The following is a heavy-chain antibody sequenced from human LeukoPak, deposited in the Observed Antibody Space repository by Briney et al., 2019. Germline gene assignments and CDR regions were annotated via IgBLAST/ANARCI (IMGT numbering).Heavy chain of an antibody. D-gene: IGHD6-19*01. CDR3: ARAPSSGWYYDS. V-gene: IGHV1-46*01. Sequence: ASVKVSCKASGYTFISYYMHWVRQAPGQGLEWMGIVNPSGGSTSYAQKFQGRVTMTRDTSTSTVYMELSSLRSEDTAVYYCARAPSSGWYYDSWGQGTLVTVSS. CDR2: VNPSGGST. CDR1: GYTFISYY. J-gene: IGHJ4*02.